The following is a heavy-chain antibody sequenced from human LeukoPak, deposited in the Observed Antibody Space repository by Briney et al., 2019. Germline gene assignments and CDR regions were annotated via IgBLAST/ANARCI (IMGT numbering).Heavy chain of an antibody. V-gene: IGHV3-21*01. CDR1: GFTFSSCS. CDR2: ISRRSCYI. CDR3: ASYYYYYYMDV. Sequence: GGSLRLSCAASGFTFSSCSMNWVRQAPGKGLEWVLSISRRSCYIYYADSVKGRFPISRDNAENSLYLQMNGRRAEDTAVYYCASYYYYYYMDVWGKGTTVTVSS. J-gene: IGHJ6*03.